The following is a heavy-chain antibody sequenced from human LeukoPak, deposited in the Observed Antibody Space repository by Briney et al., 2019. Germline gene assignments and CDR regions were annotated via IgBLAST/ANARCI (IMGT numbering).Heavy chain of an antibody. Sequence: ASVKVSCKASGYTFTSYDINWVRQATGQGLEWMGWMNPNSGNTGYAQKFQGRVTITRNTSISTAYMELSSLRSEDTAVYYCARQTGSGLFILPGGQGTLVTVSS. D-gene: IGHD3/OR15-3a*01. CDR3: ARQTGSGLFILP. CDR1: GYTFTSYD. J-gene: IGHJ4*02. V-gene: IGHV1-8*03. CDR2: MNPNSGNT.